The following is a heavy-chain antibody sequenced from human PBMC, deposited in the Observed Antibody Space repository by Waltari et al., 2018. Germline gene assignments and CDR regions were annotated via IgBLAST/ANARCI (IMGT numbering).Heavy chain of an antibody. V-gene: IGHV4-34*01. J-gene: IGHJ3*02. Sequence: QVQLQQWGAGLLKPSETLSLTCAVYGGSFSGYYWSWIRQPPGKGLEWIGEINHSGSTNYNPSLKCRVTISVDTSKNQFSLKLSSVTAADTAVYYCAREGVGATDAFDIWGQGTMVTVSS. D-gene: IGHD1-26*01. CDR1: GGSFSGYY. CDR3: AREGVGATDAFDI. CDR2: INHSGST.